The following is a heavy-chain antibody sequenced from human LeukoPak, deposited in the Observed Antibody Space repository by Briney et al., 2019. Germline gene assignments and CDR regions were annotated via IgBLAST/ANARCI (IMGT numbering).Heavy chain of an antibody. Sequence: ASVKVSCKASGYTFTGYYMHWVRQAPGQGLEWMGWINPNSGGTNYAQKFQGRVTMTRDTSISTAYMELSRLRSDDTAVYYCARGGSSWPDHDAFDIWGQGTMVTVSS. CDR2: INPNSGGT. J-gene: IGHJ3*02. V-gene: IGHV1-2*02. CDR1: GYTFTGYY. D-gene: IGHD6-13*01. CDR3: ARGGSSWPDHDAFDI.